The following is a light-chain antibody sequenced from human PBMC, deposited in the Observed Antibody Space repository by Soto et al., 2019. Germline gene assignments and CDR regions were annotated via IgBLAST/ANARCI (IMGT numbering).Light chain of an antibody. CDR3: QQYGSSPT. V-gene: IGKV3-20*01. CDR1: QSVSSSY. Sequence: EIVLTQSPGTLSLSPGERATLSCRASQSVSSSYLAWYQQKPGQAPRLLIYGASSKATGIPYRFSRSGSRSDFTITISRLEPEDFSVYYCQQYGSSPTFGQGTKVDIK. CDR2: GAS. J-gene: IGKJ1*01.